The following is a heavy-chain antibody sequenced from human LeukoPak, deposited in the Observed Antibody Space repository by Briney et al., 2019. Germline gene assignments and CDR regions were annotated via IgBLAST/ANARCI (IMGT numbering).Heavy chain of an antibody. CDR1: GGSISSGSYY. J-gene: IGHJ4*02. CDR2: IYTSGST. D-gene: IGHD1-26*01. Sequence: PSQTLSLTCTVSGGSISSGSYYWSWIRQPAGKGLEWIGRIYTSGSTNYNPSLKSRVTISVDTSKNQFSLKLSSVTAADTAVYYCARGQVGPDYFDYWGQGTLVTVSS. V-gene: IGHV4-61*02. CDR3: ARGQVGPDYFDY.